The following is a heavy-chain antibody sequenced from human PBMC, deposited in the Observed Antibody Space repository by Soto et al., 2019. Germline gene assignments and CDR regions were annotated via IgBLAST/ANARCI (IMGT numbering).Heavy chain of an antibody. Sequence: EVQLVESGGGLVQPGGSLRLSCAASGFTFSSYWMHWVRQAPGKGLVWVSRINSDGSSTSYAVSVKGRFTISRDNAKNTLYLQMNSLRAEDTAVYYCARVGWLHEGEGGDYFDYWGQGTLVTVSS. CDR3: ARVGWLHEGEGGDYFDY. CDR1: GFTFSSYW. J-gene: IGHJ4*02. D-gene: IGHD5-12*01. CDR2: INSDGSST. V-gene: IGHV3-74*01.